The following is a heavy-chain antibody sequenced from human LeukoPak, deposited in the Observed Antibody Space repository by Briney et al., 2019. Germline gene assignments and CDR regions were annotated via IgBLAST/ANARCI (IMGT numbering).Heavy chain of an antibody. Sequence: GGSLRLSCAASGFIFSTFGMHWVRQAPGKGLEWVAFIRYDGSNKYYADSVKGRFTISRDNAKNSLYLQMNSLRAEDTAVYYCARVRYIRGSYYFEDFWGQGALVTVSS. CDR3: ARVRYIRGSYYFEDF. CDR2: IRYDGSNK. CDR1: GFIFSTFG. D-gene: IGHD1-26*01. V-gene: IGHV3-30*02. J-gene: IGHJ4*02.